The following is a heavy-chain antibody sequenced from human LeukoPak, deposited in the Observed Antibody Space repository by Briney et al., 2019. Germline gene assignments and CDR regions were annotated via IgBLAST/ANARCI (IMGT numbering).Heavy chain of an antibody. V-gene: IGHV1-69*05. Sequence: SVKVSCKASGGTFSSYAISWVRQAPGQGLEWMGGIIPIFGTANYAQKFQGRVTITTDESTSTAYMELSSLRSEDTAVYYCARGPNHYYYMDVWGKGTTVTVS. CDR3: ARGPNHYYYMDV. CDR1: GGTFSSYA. J-gene: IGHJ6*03. CDR2: IIPIFGTA.